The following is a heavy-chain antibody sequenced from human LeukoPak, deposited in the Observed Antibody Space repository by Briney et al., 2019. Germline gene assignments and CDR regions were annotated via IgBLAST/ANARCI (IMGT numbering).Heavy chain of an antibody. J-gene: IGHJ1*01. CDR2: IYYSGST. Sequence: SETLSLTCTVSGGSISSSSNYWGWIRQPPGKGLEWIGSIYYSGSTHYNPSLKSRVTISVDTSKNQFSLKLSSVTAADTAVYYCARHGGYCSSTSCFEYFHHWGQGTLVTVPS. V-gene: IGHV4-39*01. D-gene: IGHD2-2*01. CDR3: ARHGGYCSSTSCFEYFHH. CDR1: GGSISSSSNY.